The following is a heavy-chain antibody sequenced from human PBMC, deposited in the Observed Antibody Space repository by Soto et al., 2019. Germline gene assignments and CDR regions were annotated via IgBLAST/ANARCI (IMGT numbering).Heavy chain of an antibody. CDR2: ISGSGVST. D-gene: IGHD3-10*01. CDR3: AKVFGSYYFDH. Sequence: PGGSLRLSCAASGFTFSDYYMSWIRQAPGKGLEWVSAISGSGVSTHYADSVKGRFTISRDNSKNTLYLQMNSLRAEDTAVYYCAKVFGSYYFDHWGHGTLVTVSS. CDR1: GFTFSDYY. V-gene: IGHV3-23*01. J-gene: IGHJ4*01.